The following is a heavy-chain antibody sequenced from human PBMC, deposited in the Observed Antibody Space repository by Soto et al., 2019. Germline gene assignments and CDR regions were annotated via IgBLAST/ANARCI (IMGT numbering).Heavy chain of an antibody. J-gene: IGHJ6*03. D-gene: IGHD3-3*01. CDR3: ARGITIFGVVEDYYMDV. CDR2: IWYDGSDI. Sequence: GGSLRLSCAASGFTFSSYGMHWVRQAPGKGLEWVAVIWYDGSDIYYTDSVKGRFAIPRDNSKNTLYLQMNSLRAEDTAVYYCARGITIFGVVEDYYMDVWGKGTTVTVSS. V-gene: IGHV3-33*01. CDR1: GFTFSSYG.